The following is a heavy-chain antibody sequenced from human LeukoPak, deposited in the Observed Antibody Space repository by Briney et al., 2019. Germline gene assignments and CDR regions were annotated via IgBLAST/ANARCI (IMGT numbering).Heavy chain of an antibody. Sequence: SETLSLTCTVSGGXISSYYCSWIRQPPGKGLEWIGYIYYSGSTNYNPSLQSRVTISVDTSKNQFSLKLTSVTAADTAVYYCARATYSSGWGTSDYWGQGILVTVSS. J-gene: IGHJ4*02. CDR1: GGXISSYY. D-gene: IGHD6-19*01. CDR2: IYYSGST. V-gene: IGHV4-59*01. CDR3: ARATYSSGWGTSDY.